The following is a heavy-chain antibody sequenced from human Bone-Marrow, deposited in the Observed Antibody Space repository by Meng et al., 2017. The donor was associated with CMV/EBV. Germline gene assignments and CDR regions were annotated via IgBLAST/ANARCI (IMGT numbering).Heavy chain of an antibody. CDR3: ARHIAAQGDNRVDP. CDR2: IYYSGTS. CDR1: GGSISNSSYY. D-gene: IGHD6-6*01. J-gene: IGHJ5*02. Sequence: WETLSLTCTVSGGSISNSSYYWGCLGQPPGKGLVWIGSIYYSGTSYYHPSIRSRVTIYVDTCKNQFSLKLSSVTAADTVVYYCARHIAAQGDNRVDPWGQGTLVTVSS. V-gene: IGHV4-39*01.